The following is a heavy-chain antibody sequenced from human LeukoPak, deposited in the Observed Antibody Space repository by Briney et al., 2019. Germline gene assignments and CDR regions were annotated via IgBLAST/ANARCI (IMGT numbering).Heavy chain of an antibody. CDR1: GFTVSGYW. V-gene: IGHV3-7*01. CDR2: IKQDGSAQ. J-gene: IGHJ2*01. D-gene: IGHD6-13*01. Sequence: GGSLRLSCAASGFTVSGYWMSWVRQAPGKGLEWVANIKQDGSAQNYVDSVKGRLTTSRDNAKNSLFLQMNSLRVEDTALYYYARVSAAGTGFLDLWGRGTLVLVSA. CDR3: ARVSAAGTGFLDL.